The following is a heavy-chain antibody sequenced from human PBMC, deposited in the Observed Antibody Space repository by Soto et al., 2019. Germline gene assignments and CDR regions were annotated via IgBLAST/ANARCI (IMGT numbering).Heavy chain of an antibody. Sequence: GGSLRLSCAASGFTVSSYAMNWVRQAPGKGLEWVSYISSSSSTKYYADSVKGRFTISRDNPKNSLYLQMNSLRDEDTAVYYCARDLGYCVSTSCYLFDPWGQGTLVTVSS. V-gene: IGHV3-48*02. CDR1: GFTVSSYA. CDR3: ARDLGYCVSTSCYLFDP. D-gene: IGHD2-2*03. CDR2: ISSSSSTK. J-gene: IGHJ5*02.